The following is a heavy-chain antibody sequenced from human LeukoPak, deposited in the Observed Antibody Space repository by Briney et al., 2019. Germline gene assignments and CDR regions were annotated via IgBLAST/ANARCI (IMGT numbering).Heavy chain of an antibody. CDR2: LNSDGSST. D-gene: IGHD4-23*01. V-gene: IGHV3-74*01. CDR1: GFSFSSYW. J-gene: IGHJ4*02. Sequence: GGSLRLSCAASGFSFSSYWMHWVRQAPGKGLVWVSRLNSDGSSTSYADSVKGRFTISRDNAKNSLYLQMNSLRAEDTAVYYCARDYGGSSPFDYWGQGTLVTVSS. CDR3: ARDYGGSSPFDY.